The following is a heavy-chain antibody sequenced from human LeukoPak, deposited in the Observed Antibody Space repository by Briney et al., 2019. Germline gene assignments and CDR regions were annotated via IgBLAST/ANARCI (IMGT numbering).Heavy chain of an antibody. CDR1: GFTFGRHW. V-gene: IGHV3-7*05. CDR2: IKQDGSQR. D-gene: IGHD4-17*01. Sequence: GGSLRLSCAASGFTFGRHWMSRVRQAPGKGPEWVANIKQDGSQRYYVDSVKGRFTISRDNGRNSLFLQMNSLRAEDTAVYYCAREVYGDNYFDYWGQGTLVTVS. J-gene: IGHJ4*02. CDR3: AREVYGDNYFDY.